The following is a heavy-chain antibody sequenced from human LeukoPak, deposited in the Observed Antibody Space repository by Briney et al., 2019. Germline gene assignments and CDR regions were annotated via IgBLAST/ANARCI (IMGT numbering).Heavy chain of an antibody. V-gene: IGHV6-1*01. CDR3: ARGNRDFDS. Sequence: SQTLSLTCAISGDSVSSNSAAWTWIRQSPSRGLEWLGRTYYRSKWYNDYAVSVKSRLTISPDTSKNQFSLQLNSVTPEDTAVYYCARGNRDFDSWGQGTLVTVSS. D-gene: IGHD2-21*02. CDR2: TYYRSKWYN. CDR1: GDSVSSNSAA. J-gene: IGHJ5*01.